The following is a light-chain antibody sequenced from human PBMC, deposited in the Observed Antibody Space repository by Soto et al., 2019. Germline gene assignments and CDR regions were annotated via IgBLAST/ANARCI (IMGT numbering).Light chain of an antibody. CDR1: SSDVGGYNY. CDR2: DVN. CDR3: ISYAGSNKPA. J-gene: IGLJ2*01. V-gene: IGLV2-8*01. Sequence: QSALTQPPSASGSPGQSVAISCSGTSSDVGGYNYVSWYQQHPGKAPKLMIYDVNKRPSGVPDRFSGSKSGNTASLTVSGLQAEDEADYYCISYAGSNKPAFGGGTKVTV.